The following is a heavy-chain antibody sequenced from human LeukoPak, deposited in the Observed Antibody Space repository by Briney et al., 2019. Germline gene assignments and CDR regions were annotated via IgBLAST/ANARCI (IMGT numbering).Heavy chain of an antibody. CDR1: GFTFSNYA. V-gene: IGHV3-64D*06. D-gene: IGHD2-2*01. CDR3: AKGRPTTLGYCGRSICADWYFDL. J-gene: IGHJ2*01. CDR2: IGPNGGDA. Sequence: GGSLRLSCSASGFTFSNYAMNWFRHAPGMGLEYVSVIGPNGGDAYYADSVKGRFTISRDNSKNTLYLQMSSLRAEDTAVYYCAKGRPTTLGYCGRSICADWYFDLWGRGTLLSVSS.